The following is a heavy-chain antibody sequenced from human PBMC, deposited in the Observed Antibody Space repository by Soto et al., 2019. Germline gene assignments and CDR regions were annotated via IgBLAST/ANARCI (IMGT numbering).Heavy chain of an antibody. CDR1: GYTFTSYA. V-gene: IGHV1-3*01. D-gene: IGHD6-13*01. CDR2: INAGNGNT. J-gene: IGHJ4*02. CDR3: ARDSQEGYSSSWYYFDY. Sequence: ASVKVSCKASGYTFTSYAMHWVRQAPGQRLEWMGWINAGNGNTKYSQKFQGRVTITRGTSASTAYMELSSLRSEDTAVYYCARDSQEGYSSSWYYFDYWGQGTLVTVSS.